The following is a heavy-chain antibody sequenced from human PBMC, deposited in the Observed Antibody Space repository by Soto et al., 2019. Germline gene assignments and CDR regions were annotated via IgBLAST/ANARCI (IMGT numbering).Heavy chain of an antibody. J-gene: IGHJ6*02. Sequence: QVQLVQSGAEVKKPGSSVKVSCKASGGTFSSYAISWVRQAPGQGLEWMGGIIPIFGTANYAQKFQGRVTITADESTSTAYMELSSLRSEDTAVYYCARDGGYWSGGSCRYGMDVWGQGTTVTVSS. V-gene: IGHV1-69*01. D-gene: IGHD2-15*01. CDR2: IIPIFGTA. CDR1: GGTFSSYA. CDR3: ARDGGYWSGGSCRYGMDV.